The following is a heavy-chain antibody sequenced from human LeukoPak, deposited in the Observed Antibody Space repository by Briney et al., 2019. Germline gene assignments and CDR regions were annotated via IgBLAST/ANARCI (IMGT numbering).Heavy chain of an antibody. CDR2: IGWNSGSI. CDR3: AKGGPYDILTGPNNWFDP. D-gene: IGHD3-9*01. CDR1: GFTFDDYA. Sequence: PGGSLRLSCAASGFTFDDYAMHWVRQAPGKGLEWVSGIGWNSGSIGYADSVKGRFTISRDNAKNSLYLQMNSLRAEDTALYYCAKGGPYDILTGPNNWFDPWGQGTLVTVSS. J-gene: IGHJ5*02. V-gene: IGHV3-9*01.